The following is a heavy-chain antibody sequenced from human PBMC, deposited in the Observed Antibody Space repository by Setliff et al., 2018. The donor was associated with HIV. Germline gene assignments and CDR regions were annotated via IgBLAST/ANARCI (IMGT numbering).Heavy chain of an antibody. J-gene: IGHJ4*02. D-gene: IGHD3-22*01. Sequence: NPSETLSLTCIVSGASFTDHYWSWIRQPPGKGLEWIGYLFHTGDTDYNPSLESRVTISVDRSKNQFSLKLSSVTAADTAVYYCARGALSLTMTKLLSFFDSWGQGTQVTVSS. CDR1: GASFTDHY. CDR3: ARGALSLTMTKLLSFFDS. V-gene: IGHV4-59*08. CDR2: LFHTGDT.